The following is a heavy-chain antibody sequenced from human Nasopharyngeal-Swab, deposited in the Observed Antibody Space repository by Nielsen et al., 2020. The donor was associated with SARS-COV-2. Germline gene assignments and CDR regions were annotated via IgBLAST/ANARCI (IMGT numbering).Heavy chain of an antibody. V-gene: IGHV3-48*01. Sequence: GGSLRLSCAASGFAFSDYSMDWVRQAPGKGLEWVSYITSSSSTRYYADSVKGRFTISRDNSKNTLYLQMNSLRAEDTAVYYCAKGIRGFDYWGQGTLVTVSS. J-gene: IGHJ4*02. CDR1: GFAFSDYS. CDR2: ITSSSSTR. CDR3: AKGIRGFDY.